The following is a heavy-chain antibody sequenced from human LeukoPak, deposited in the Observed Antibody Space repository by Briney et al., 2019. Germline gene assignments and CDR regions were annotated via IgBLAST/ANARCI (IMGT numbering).Heavy chain of an antibody. Sequence: SETLSLTCTVSSGSISSGDYYWSWIRQPPGKGLEWIGYIYYSGSTYYNPSLKSRVTISVDTSKNQFSLKLSSVAAADTAVYYCARSNRRGPRHYYDSSGYYAGLTYWGQGTLVTVSS. CDR3: ARSNRRGPRHYYDSSGYYAGLTY. CDR2: IYYSGST. V-gene: IGHV4-30-4*08. J-gene: IGHJ4*02. CDR1: SGSISSGDYY. D-gene: IGHD3-22*01.